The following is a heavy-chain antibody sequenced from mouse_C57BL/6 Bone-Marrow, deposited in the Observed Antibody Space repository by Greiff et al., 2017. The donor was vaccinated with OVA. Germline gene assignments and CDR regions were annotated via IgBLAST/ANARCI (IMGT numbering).Heavy chain of an antibody. CDR3: TRVGTGTGYFDV. D-gene: IGHD4-1*01. J-gene: IGHJ1*03. CDR1: GFTFSSYA. Sequence: EVKLVESGEGLVKPGGSLKLSCAASGFTFSSYAMSWVRQTPEKRLEWVAYISSGGDYIYYADTVKGRFTISRDNARNTLYLQMSSLQSEDTAMYYCTRVGTGTGYFDVWGTGTTVTVSS. CDR2: ISSGGDYI. V-gene: IGHV5-9-1*02.